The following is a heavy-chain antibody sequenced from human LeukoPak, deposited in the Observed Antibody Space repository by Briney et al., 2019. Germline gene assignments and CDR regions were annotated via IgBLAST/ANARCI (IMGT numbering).Heavy chain of an antibody. CDR2: IIPIFGTA. J-gene: IGHJ4*02. CDR1: GGTFSSYA. D-gene: IGHD2-15*01. Sequence: GASVKVSCKASGGTFSSYAISWVRQAPGQGLEWMGGIIPIFGTANYAQKFQGRVTMTRDMSTSTVYMDLRSLRSEDTAVYFCARGENCSGGTCYSGGFEYWGQGTLVTVSS. V-gene: IGHV1-69*05. CDR3: ARGENCSGGTCYSGGFEY.